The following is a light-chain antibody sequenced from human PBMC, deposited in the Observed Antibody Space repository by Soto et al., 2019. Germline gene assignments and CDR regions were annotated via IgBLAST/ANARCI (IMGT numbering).Light chain of an antibody. Sequence: SYELTQPPSVSVAPGKTARITCGGNNIGSKSVHWYQQKPGQAPVLVIYYDSDRPSGIPERFSGSNSGNTATLTISRVEAGDEADYYCQVWDSSRGVVFGGGTKVTVL. V-gene: IGLV3-21*04. J-gene: IGLJ2*01. CDR3: QVWDSSRGVV. CDR1: NIGSKS. CDR2: YDS.